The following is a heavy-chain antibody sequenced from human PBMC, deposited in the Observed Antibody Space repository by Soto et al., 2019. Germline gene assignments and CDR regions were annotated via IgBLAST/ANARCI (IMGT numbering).Heavy chain of an antibody. J-gene: IGHJ4*02. D-gene: IGHD3-16*02. V-gene: IGHV2-5*02. CDR2: IYWDDDK. CDR1: GFSLNTREVG. Sequence: QITLKESGPTLVKPTQTLTLTCTFSGFSLNTREVGVGWIRQPPGKALEWLTFIYWDDDKHYTPSLKNRLTIAKDTYKNQVVLTMTNMDPVDTATYYCAHAAYDYVWGTYRYTLDYWGQGTLVTVSS. CDR3: AHAAYDYVWGTYRYTLDY.